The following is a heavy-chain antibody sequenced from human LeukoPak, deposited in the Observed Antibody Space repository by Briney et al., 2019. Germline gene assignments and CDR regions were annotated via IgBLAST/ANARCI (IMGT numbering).Heavy chain of an antibody. J-gene: IGHJ4*02. CDR1: GFTFSDYY. V-gene: IGHV3-11*01. D-gene: IGHD3-22*01. Sequence: GGSLRLSCAASGFTFSDYYMSWIRQAPGKGLEWVSYISFSGSPTQYADSVKGRFTISRDNAKNSLYLQMNSLRDEDTAVYYCARDRAYYYDSSGYYYFDYWGQGTLVTVSS. CDR3: ARDRAYYYDSSGYYYFDY. CDR2: ISFSGSPT.